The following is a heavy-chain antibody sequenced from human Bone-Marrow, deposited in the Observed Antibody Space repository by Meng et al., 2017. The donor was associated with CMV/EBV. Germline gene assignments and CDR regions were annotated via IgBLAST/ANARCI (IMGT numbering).Heavy chain of an antibody. J-gene: IGHJ3*02. CDR3: ARWGPYSGSGMNAFDI. D-gene: IGHD3-10*01. CDR2: INHSGST. Sequence: SETLSLTCAVYGGSFSGYYWSWIRQPPGKGLEWIGEINHSGSTNYNPSLKSRVTISVDTSKNQFSLKLSSVTAADTAVYYCARWGPYSGSGMNAFDIWGQGTMVTVSS. CDR1: GGSFSGYY. V-gene: IGHV4-34*01.